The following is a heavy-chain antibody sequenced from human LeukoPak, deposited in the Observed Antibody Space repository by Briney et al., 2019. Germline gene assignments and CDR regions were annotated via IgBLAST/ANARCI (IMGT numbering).Heavy chain of an antibody. V-gene: IGHV3-48*01. J-gene: IGHJ4*02. CDR3: ARPSNYYDSSGYYVYFDY. Sequence: GGSLRLSCAASGFTFSSYSMNWVRQAPGKGLEWVSYISSSSSTIYYADSVKGRFTISRDNAKNSLYLQMNSLRAEDTAVYYCARPSNYYDSSGYYVYFDYWGQGTLVTVSS. CDR2: ISSSSSTI. CDR1: GFTFSSYS. D-gene: IGHD3-22*01.